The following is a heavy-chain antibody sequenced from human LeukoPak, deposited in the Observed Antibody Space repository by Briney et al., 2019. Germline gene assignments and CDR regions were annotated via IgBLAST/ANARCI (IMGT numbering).Heavy chain of an antibody. V-gene: IGHV3-74*03. J-gene: IGHJ4*02. CDR3: ARDKSLFDY. CDR2: INTDGSTT. CDR1: GFTFSNYR. Sequence: PGGSLRLSCVVSGFTFSNYRMHWVRQAPGKGLVWVSGINTDGSTTTYADSVKGRFTISRDNAKNSLYLQMNSLRAEDTAVYYCARDKSLFDYWGQGTLVTVSS.